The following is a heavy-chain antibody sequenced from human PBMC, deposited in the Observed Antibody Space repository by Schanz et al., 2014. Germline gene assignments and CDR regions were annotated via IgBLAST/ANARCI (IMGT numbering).Heavy chain of an antibody. CDR2: ISPNGAT. V-gene: IGHV1-2*02. CDR1: AYTFTGYY. D-gene: IGHD7-27*01. J-gene: IGHJ4*02. Sequence: QVQLVQSGAEVKEPGASVKVSCKASAYTFTGYYLHWVRQAPGQGLEWMGWISPNGATRYAQKFQGRVTMTRDTSISAAYMELRRLRSDDTAIYYCAKSRVTGHTASNWGQGTLVSV. CDR3: AKSRVTGHTASN.